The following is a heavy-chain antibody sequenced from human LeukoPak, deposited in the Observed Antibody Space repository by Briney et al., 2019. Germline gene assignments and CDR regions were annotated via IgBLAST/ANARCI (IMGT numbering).Heavy chain of an antibody. J-gene: IGHJ6*03. D-gene: IGHD2-2*01. V-gene: IGHV4-38-2*02. Sequence: SETLSLTCTVSGYSISSGYYWGWIRQPPGKGLEWIGSIYHSGSTYYNPSLKSRVTISVDTSKNQFSLKLSSVTAADTAVYYCARSYGAYCSSTSCYEYYYYMDVWGKGTTVTVSS. CDR2: IYHSGST. CDR1: GYSISSGYY. CDR3: ARSYGAYCSSTSCYEYYYYMDV.